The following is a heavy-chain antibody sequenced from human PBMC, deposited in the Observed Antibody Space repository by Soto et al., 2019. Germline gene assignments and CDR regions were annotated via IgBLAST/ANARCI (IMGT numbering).Heavy chain of an antibody. D-gene: IGHD2-8*02. CDR2: IWYDGSNK. J-gene: IGHJ4*02. Sequence: GGSLRLSCAASGFTFSSYGMHWVRQAPGKGLEWVAVIWYDGSNKYYADSVKGRFTISRDNSKNTLYLQMNSLKAEDTAVYYCARDFAWSYFDYWGQGTLVTVSS. V-gene: IGHV3-33*01. CDR3: ARDFAWSYFDY. CDR1: GFTFSSYG.